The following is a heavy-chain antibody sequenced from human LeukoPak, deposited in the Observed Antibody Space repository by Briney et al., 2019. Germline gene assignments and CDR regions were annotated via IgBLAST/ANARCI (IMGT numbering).Heavy chain of an antibody. V-gene: IGHV3-11*04. CDR1: GFTFSDYY. Sequence: PGGSLRLSCAASGFTFSDYYMSWIRQAPGKGLEWVSYISSSGSTIYYADSVKGRFTISRDNAKNSLYLQMNSLRAEDTAVYYCARDSRRDYGDYEGAFDYWGQGTLVTVSS. CDR2: ISSSGSTI. J-gene: IGHJ4*02. D-gene: IGHD4-17*01. CDR3: ARDSRRDYGDYEGAFDY.